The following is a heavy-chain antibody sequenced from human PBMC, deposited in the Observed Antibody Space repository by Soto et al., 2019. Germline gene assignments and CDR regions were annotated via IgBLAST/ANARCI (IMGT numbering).Heavy chain of an antibody. D-gene: IGHD3-16*01. Sequence: EVQLVESGGDLVQPGGSLRLSCAASGFTFSSYWMSWVRQAPGRGLEWVANIDQDGGDKNYVDSVKGRFTISRDNAKNSLFLQMNSLRVEDAAVFYCARGGGNFDYWGQGTLVTVSS. CDR2: IDQDGGDK. J-gene: IGHJ4*02. V-gene: IGHV3-7*03. CDR1: GFTFSSYW. CDR3: ARGGGNFDY.